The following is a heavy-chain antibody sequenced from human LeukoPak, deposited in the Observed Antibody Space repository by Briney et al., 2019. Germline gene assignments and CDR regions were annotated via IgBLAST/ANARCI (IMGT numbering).Heavy chain of an antibody. V-gene: IGHV1-46*01. J-gene: IGHJ4*02. CDR3: ARWGDILTGYYREYYFDY. D-gene: IGHD3-9*01. CDR2: INPSGGST. CDR1: GYTFTSYY. Sequence: ASVKVSCKASGYTFTSYYMHWVRQAPGQGLEWMGLINPSGGSTSYAQKFQGRVTMTRDTSTSTVYMELSSLRSEDTAVYYCARWGDILTGYYREYYFDYWGQGTLVTVSS.